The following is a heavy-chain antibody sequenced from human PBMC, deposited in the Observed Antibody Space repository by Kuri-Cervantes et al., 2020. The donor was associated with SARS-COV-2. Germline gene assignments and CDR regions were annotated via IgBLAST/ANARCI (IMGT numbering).Heavy chain of an antibody. CDR2: IGSDLRT. CDR3: ATRGWCSGGSCSPLYFQH. J-gene: IGHJ1*01. CDR1: GFPFSSYA. D-gene: IGHD2-15*01. Sequence: LSLTCAASGFPFSSYAMTWVRQAPGKGLEWVSGIGSDLRTHYADSVRGRFTISRDNAKNSLYLQMNSLRAEDTAVYYCATRGWCSGGSCSPLYFQHWGQGTLVTVSS. V-gene: IGHV3-23*01.